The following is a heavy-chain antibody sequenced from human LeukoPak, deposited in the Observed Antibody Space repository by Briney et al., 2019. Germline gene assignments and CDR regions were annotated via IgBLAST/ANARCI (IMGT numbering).Heavy chain of an antibody. J-gene: IGHJ4*02. D-gene: IGHD3-3*01. Sequence: ASVKVSCKVSGYTLTELSMHWVRQAPGKGLEWMGGFDPEDGETIYAQKFQGRVTMTEDTSTDTAYMELSSLRSEDTAVYYCATGVGDFWSGYRGPIFDYWGQGTLVTVSS. V-gene: IGHV1-24*01. CDR3: ATGVGDFWSGYRGPIFDY. CDR1: GYTLTELS. CDR2: FDPEDGET.